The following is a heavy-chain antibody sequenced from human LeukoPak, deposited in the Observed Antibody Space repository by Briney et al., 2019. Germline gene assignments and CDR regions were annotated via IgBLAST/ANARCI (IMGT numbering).Heavy chain of an antibody. V-gene: IGHV3-30*03. CDR3: ARWFNYYDSGGYH. D-gene: IGHD3-22*01. CDR2: ISSDGSDK. Sequence: GRSLRLSCAASGFTFNSHGMHWVRQAPGKGLEWVALISSDGSDKYYADSVKGRFTISRDNSKNTLYLQMNSLRAEDTAVYYCARWFNYYDSGGYHWGQGTLVTVSS. J-gene: IGHJ4*02. CDR1: GFTFNSHG.